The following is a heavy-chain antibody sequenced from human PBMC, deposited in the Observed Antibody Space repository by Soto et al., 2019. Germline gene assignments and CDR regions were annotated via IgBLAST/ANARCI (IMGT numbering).Heavy chain of an antibody. CDR3: AKGRRGYYTLNGYFYVDA. V-gene: IGHV3-30*18. CDR2: IPENGKTK. D-gene: IGHD3-3*01. CDR1: GFNFGTFA. J-gene: IGHJ6*03. Sequence: VQVVESGGGVVQPGKSLRLSCAASGFNFGTFAMHWVRQTPGGGLEWVAVIPENGKTKYFGDSVKGRLTISRDNCRHTVTRQMNSLRPEDTSIYFCAKGRRGYYTLNGYFYVDAWCRGTKVGVSS.